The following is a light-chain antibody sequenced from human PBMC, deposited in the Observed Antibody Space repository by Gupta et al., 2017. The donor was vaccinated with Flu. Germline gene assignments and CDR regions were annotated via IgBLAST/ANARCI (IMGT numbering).Light chain of an antibody. Sequence: SPATLSLSPRERATLSCRASQSVSSYLAWYQQKPGQAPRLLIYDASNRATGIPARFSSSGSGTDFTLTISSLEPEDFAVYYWQQRSNLYTFGQGTKMEIK. CDR1: QSVSSY. CDR3: QQRSNLYT. J-gene: IGKJ2*01. CDR2: DAS. V-gene: IGKV3-11*01.